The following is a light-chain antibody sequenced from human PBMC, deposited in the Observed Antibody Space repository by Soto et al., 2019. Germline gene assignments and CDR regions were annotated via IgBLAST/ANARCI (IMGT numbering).Light chain of an antibody. V-gene: IGLV1-44*01. Sequence: QSALTQPASGSGIPGQRVTISYSGSSSNIGSNTVNWYQQLPGTAPKLLIYSNNQRPSGVPDRFSGSKSGTSASLAISGLQSEDEADYYCAAWDDSLNGSYVFGTGTKVTVL. CDR1: SSNIGSNT. CDR3: AAWDDSLNGSYV. J-gene: IGLJ1*01. CDR2: SNN.